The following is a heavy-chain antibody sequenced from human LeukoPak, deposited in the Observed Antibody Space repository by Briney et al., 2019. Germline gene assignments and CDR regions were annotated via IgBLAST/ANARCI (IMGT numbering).Heavy chain of an antibody. CDR1: GITLSNYG. J-gene: IGHJ4*02. V-gene: IGHV3-23*01. CDR3: AKRGVVIRVILVGFHKEAYYFDS. CDR2: ISDSGGRT. D-gene: IGHD3-22*01. Sequence: GGSLRLSSAVSGITLSNYGMSWVRQAPGKGLEWVAGISDSGGRTNYADSVKGRFTISRDNPKNTLYLQMNSLRAEDTAVYFCAKRGVVIRVILVGFHKEAYYFDSWGQGALVTVSS.